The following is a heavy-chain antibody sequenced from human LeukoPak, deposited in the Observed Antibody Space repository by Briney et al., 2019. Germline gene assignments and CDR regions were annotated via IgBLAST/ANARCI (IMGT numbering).Heavy chain of an antibody. CDR3: ALGGCYMDV. V-gene: IGHV4-59*11. CDR1: GGSISSHY. J-gene: IGHJ6*03. CDR2: IYYSGST. Sequence: SETLSLTCTVSGGSISSHYWSWIRQPPGKGLEWIGYIYYSGSTNYNPSLKSRVTISVDTSKNQFSLKPSSVTAADTAAYYCALGGCYMDVWGKGTTVTVSS. D-gene: IGHD6-25*01.